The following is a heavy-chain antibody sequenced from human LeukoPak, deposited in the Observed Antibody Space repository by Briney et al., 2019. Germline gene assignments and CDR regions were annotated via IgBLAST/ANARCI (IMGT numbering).Heavy chain of an antibody. D-gene: IGHD4-17*01. CDR3: VKVYPTLTTSSVLGS. J-gene: IGHJ4*03. V-gene: IGHV3-30*18. CDR2: ISYNGDNQ. Sequence: PGGSLRLSCAASGFIFSNYAIHWVRQAPGKGLEWVTAISYNGDNQRYADPVKGRFTISRDNSKNTVYLQIDALRTEDSAVYYCVKVYPTLTTSSVLGSWGQGTLVTVSS. CDR1: GFIFSNYA.